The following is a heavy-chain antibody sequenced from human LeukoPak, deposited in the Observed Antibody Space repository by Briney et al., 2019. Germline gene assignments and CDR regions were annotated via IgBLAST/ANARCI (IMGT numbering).Heavy chain of an antibody. V-gene: IGHV1-69*01. CDR1: GGTFSSYA. CDR2: IIPIFGTA. Sequence: SVKFSCKASGGTFSSYAISWVRQAPGQGLEWMGGIIPIFGTANXAQKXXGRVTITADESTSTAYMELSSLRSEDTAVYYCARDQGGGYRYFDYWGQGTLVTVSS. D-gene: IGHD3-16*02. CDR3: ARDQGGGYRYFDY. J-gene: IGHJ4*02.